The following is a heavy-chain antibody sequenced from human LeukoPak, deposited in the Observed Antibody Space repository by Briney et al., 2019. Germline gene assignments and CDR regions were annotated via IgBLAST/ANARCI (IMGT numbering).Heavy chain of an antibody. J-gene: IGHJ4*02. CDR3: TRAHGYDYVWGSYRLDY. CDR2: IRSKANSYVT. V-gene: IGHV3-73*01. CDR1: GFTFSGSA. Sequence: GGSLRLSCAASGFTFSGSAMHWVRQASGKGLEWVGRIRSKANSYVTAYAASVKGRFTISRDDSKNTAYLQMNSLKTEDTAVYYCTRAHGYDYVWGSYRLDYWGQGTLVTVSS. D-gene: IGHD3-16*02.